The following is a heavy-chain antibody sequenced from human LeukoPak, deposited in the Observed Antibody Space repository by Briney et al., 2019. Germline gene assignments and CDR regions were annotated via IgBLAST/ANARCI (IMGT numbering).Heavy chain of an antibody. CDR1: GFTFSSYW. Sequence: GGSLRLSCAASGFTFSSYWMSWVRQAPGKGLEWVAIIKQDGSEKYYVDSVKGRFTVSRDNAKSSLFLQMNSLRAEDTAVYYCARAPIGRAYTFDIWGQGTMVTVSS. J-gene: IGHJ3*02. V-gene: IGHV3-7*01. CDR3: ARAPIGRAYTFDI. D-gene: IGHD1-26*01. CDR2: IKQDGSEK.